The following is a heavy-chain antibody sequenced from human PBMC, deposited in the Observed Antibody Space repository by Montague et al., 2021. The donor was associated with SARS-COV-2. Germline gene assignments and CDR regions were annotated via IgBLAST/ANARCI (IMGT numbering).Heavy chain of an antibody. CDR2: ISYTGST. V-gene: IGHV4-39*07. CDR1: GSSISTIVNF. D-gene: IGHD4-11*01. Sequence: SETLSLTCTFSGSSISTIVNFWGWIRQPPGKGLEWIGSISYTGSTYHNPSLKSRVTMSVDTSKNQFSLKLNSVTAADTAVYYCARSGDPGTTVTYLYWGQGTPVTVSS. CDR3: ARSGDPGTTVTYLY. J-gene: IGHJ4*02.